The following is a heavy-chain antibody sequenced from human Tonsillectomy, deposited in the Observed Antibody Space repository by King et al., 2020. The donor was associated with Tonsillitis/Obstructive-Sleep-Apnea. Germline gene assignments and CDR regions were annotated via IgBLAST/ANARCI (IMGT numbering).Heavy chain of an antibody. CDR1: GGSINSSSDY. CDR3: ARHGYLRYFDRLFDY. CDR2: VYYSGST. D-gene: IGHD3-9*01. J-gene: IGHJ4*02. Sequence: LQLQESGPGLVKPSETLSLTCTVSGGSINSSSDYWGWIRQPPGKGLEWIGSVYYSGSTYYTPSLKSRVTMSVDTSKNQFSLKLSSVTPADTAVYYCARHGYLRYFDRLFDYWGQGTLVTVSS. V-gene: IGHV4-39*01.